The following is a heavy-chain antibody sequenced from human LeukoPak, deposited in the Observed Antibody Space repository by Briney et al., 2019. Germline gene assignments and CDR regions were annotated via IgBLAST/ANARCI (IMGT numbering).Heavy chain of an antibody. Sequence: SETLSLTCTVSGGSTSSYYWSWIRQPPGKGLEWIGYIYTSGSTNYNPSLKSRVTISVGTSKNQFSLKLSSVTAADTAVYYCARLCGSKLDYWGQGTLVTVSS. CDR3: ARLCGSKLDY. CDR1: GGSTSSYY. CDR2: IYTSGST. J-gene: IGHJ4*02. D-gene: IGHD1-26*01. V-gene: IGHV4-4*09.